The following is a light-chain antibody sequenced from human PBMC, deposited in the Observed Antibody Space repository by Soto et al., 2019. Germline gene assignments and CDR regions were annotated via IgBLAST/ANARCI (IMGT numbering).Light chain of an antibody. CDR1: QSISSS. Sequence: EIVLTQSPATLSLSPGERATLSCRASQSISSSLAWYQQKPGQAPRLLIYDASTRATGFPARFSGGGSGTDFTLTIGSLEPEDFAVYYCQQRSEWPRTFGQGTKV. V-gene: IGKV3-11*01. CDR3: QQRSEWPRT. J-gene: IGKJ1*01. CDR2: DAS.